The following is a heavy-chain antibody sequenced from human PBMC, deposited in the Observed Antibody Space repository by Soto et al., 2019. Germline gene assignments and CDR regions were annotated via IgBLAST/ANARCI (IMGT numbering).Heavy chain of an antibody. CDR1: GFSFSTYA. J-gene: IGHJ4*02. CDR2: ISGSGGDV. D-gene: IGHD2-8*01. CDR3: ARGTNVDLWLNLYLDY. V-gene: IGHV3-23*01. Sequence: EVQWLESGGGLVQPGGSLRLSCVASGFSFSTYARNWVRQAPGKRLEWVSSISGSGGDVFFAEPVRGRVSISRDRSGNTVYLQMDSLRGDDTAIYYCARGTNVDLWLNLYLDYWGQGTLVTVSS.